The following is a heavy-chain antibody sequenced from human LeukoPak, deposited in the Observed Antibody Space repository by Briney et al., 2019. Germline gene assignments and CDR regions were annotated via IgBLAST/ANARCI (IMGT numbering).Heavy chain of an antibody. Sequence: GRSLRLSCAASGFTFSSYAMHWVRQAPGKGLEWVAVISYDGSNKYYADSVKGRFTISRDNSKNTLYLQTNSLRAEDTAVYYCARAYCSSTSCWPFDYWGQGTLVTVSS. J-gene: IGHJ4*02. V-gene: IGHV3-30*04. D-gene: IGHD2-2*01. CDR2: ISYDGSNK. CDR3: ARAYCSSTSCWPFDY. CDR1: GFTFSSYA.